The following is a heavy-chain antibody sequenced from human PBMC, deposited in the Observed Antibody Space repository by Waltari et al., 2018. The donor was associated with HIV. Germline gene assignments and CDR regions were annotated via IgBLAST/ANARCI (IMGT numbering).Heavy chain of an antibody. Sequence: EVQLVESGGGLVKHGGSLRLYCAASGFTFSSNSLKLVRQAPGKGLELFSSISSISSSIYYSDAVKCRFTTSRDNAKNSLYLQMNSLGADDTAVYYCARGGGYSGENWFDPWGQGTLVTVSS. D-gene: IGHD4-17*01. V-gene: IGHV3-21*01. CDR2: ISSISSSI. CDR1: GFTFSSNS. J-gene: IGHJ5*02. CDR3: ARGGGYSGENWFDP.